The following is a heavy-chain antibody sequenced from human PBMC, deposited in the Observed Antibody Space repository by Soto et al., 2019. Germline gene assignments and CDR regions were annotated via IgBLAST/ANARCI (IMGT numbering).Heavy chain of an antibody. CDR2: ISSDANHI. CDR3: PSVRTGEDPGGWFDP. CDR1: GFSFGGYA. V-gene: IGHV3-30-3*01. D-gene: IGHD3-16*01. J-gene: IGHJ5*02. Sequence: QVQLVESGGGVVQPGRSLRLSCEASGFSFGGYALHWVRQPPGKGLEWVAAISSDANHISYADSVRGRFTLSRDNSMNTLYLKMTSLRPEETATFCGPSVRTGEDPGGWFDPWGQGTLVAVSS.